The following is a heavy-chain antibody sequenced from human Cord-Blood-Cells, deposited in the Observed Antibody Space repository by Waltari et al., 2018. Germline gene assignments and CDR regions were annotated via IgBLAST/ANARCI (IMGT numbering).Heavy chain of an antibody. CDR3: ARDYYGEGGFDY. D-gene: IGHD4-17*01. CDR1: GFTFSSYE. V-gene: IGHV3-48*03. Sequence: EVQLVESGGGLVQPGGSLRLSCAASGFTFSSYEMNWVRQAPGKGLEWGSYISSSGSTIYYADSVKGRFTISRDNAKNSLYLQMNSLRAEDTAVYYCARDYYGEGGFDYWGQGTLVTVSS. CDR2: ISSSGSTI. J-gene: IGHJ4*02.